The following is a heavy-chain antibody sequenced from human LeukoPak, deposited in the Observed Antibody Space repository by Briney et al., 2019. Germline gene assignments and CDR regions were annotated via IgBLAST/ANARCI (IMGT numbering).Heavy chain of an antibody. Sequence: GASVKVSCKASGGTFSSYAISWVREAPGQGHEWMGGFDPEDGETIYAQKFQGRVTMTEDTSTDTAYMELSSLRSEDTAVYYCATDPYYYDRSDARVDYWGQGTLVTVSS. CDR3: ATDPYYYDRSDARVDY. D-gene: IGHD3-22*01. CDR1: GGTFSSYA. V-gene: IGHV1-24*01. CDR2: FDPEDGET. J-gene: IGHJ4*02.